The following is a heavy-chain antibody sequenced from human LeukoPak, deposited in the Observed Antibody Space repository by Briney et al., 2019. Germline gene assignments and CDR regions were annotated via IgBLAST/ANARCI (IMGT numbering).Heavy chain of an antibody. V-gene: IGHV5-51*01. D-gene: IGHD3-16*02. CDR2: IYPRDSDI. J-gene: IGHJ4*02. Sequence: ESLKISCKGSGYSFISYWIAWVRQMPGKGLEWMGIIYPRDSDIRYSPPFQGQVTISADKSISTAYLQWNSLKASDTAMYYCARMIGLGEVSPYFDYWGQGSLVTVSS. CDR1: GYSFISYW. CDR3: ARMIGLGEVSPYFDY.